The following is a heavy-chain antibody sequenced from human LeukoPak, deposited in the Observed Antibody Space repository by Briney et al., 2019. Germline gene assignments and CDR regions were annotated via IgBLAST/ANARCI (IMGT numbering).Heavy chain of an antibody. Sequence: SETLSLTCTVSGGSISSSSYYWGWIRQPPGKGLEWIGSIYYSGSTYYNPSLKSRVTISVDTSKNQFSLKLSSVTAADTAVYYCARGKFFLFDYWGQGTLVTVSS. CDR3: ARGKFFLFDY. J-gene: IGHJ4*02. CDR2: IYYSGST. CDR1: GGSISSSSYY. V-gene: IGHV4-39*07.